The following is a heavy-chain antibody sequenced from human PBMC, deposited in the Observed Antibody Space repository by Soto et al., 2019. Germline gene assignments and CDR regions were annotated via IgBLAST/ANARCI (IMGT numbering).Heavy chain of an antibody. CDR3: AKDSHWGIISPTHDY. Sequence: GGSLRLSCEASGFTFWNYAMTWVRQAPGKGPEWVSSISRNGDRTYYVDSVKGRFIISRDNSENMLFLQMNSLRAEDTAIYYCAKDSHWGIISPTHDYWGQGTLVTVSS. D-gene: IGHD3-16*01. J-gene: IGHJ4*02. CDR2: ISRNGDRT. V-gene: IGHV3-23*01. CDR1: GFTFWNYA.